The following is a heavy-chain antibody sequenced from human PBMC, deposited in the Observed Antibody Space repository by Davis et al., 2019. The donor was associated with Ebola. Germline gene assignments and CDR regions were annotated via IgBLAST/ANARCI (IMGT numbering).Heavy chain of an antibody. D-gene: IGHD3-10*01. J-gene: IGHJ6*04. CDR1: GFTFSRYA. CDR3: ARGGISLVRGVMGDYYYGMDV. CDR2: IGSEGDT. V-gene: IGHV3-13*01. Sequence: PGGSLRLSCAASGFTFSRYAMHWVRQATGKGLEWVSTIGSEGDTYYPGSVKGRFTISRENAKNSLYLQMNSLRVGDTAVYYCARGGISLVRGVMGDYYYGMDVWGKGTTVTVSS.